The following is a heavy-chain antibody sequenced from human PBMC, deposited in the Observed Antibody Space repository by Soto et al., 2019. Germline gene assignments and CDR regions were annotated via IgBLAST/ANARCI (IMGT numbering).Heavy chain of an antibody. CDR1: GYTFTSYA. V-gene: IGHV1-3*05. CDR3: GRSIVVVSALDY. CDR2: INAGNGNT. D-gene: IGHD2-21*01. J-gene: IGHJ4*02. Sequence: QVQLVQSGAEEKKPGASVKVSCKASGYTFTSYAMHWVRQAPGQRLEWMGWINAGNGNTKYSQKFQGRGTITRKTSARTAYIELSSLRSEETAVYYCGRSIVVVSALDYWGQGTLVTVSS.